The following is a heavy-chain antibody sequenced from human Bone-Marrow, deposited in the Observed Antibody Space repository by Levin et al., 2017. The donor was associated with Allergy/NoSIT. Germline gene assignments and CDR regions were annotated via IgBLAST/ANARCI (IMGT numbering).Heavy chain of an antibody. D-gene: IGHD2-8*02. CDR1: GFTFSDYY. J-gene: IGHJ5*02. CDR3: ASDVRDHAPSAAYWWSDA. Sequence: GGSLRLSCAASGFTFSDYYMSWIRQAPGKGLEWLSYISSGSTYTNYADSVKGRFTISRDNAKNALYLQMNSLTVDDTAVYYCASDVRDHAPSAAYWWSDAWGQGTPVTVAS. CDR2: ISSGSTYT. V-gene: IGHV3-11*05.